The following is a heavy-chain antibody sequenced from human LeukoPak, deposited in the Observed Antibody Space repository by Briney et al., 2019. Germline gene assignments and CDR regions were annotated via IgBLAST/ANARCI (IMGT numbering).Heavy chain of an antibody. Sequence: ASVKVSCKVSGYTLTELSMHWVRQAPGKGLEWMGGFDPEDGETIYAQKFQGRVTMTEDTSTDTAYMELSSLRSEDTAVYYCATDLAGIAAAGNFDYWGQGTLVTVSS. CDR3: ATDLAGIAAAGNFDY. V-gene: IGHV1-24*01. J-gene: IGHJ4*02. D-gene: IGHD6-13*01. CDR2: FDPEDGET. CDR1: GYTLTELS.